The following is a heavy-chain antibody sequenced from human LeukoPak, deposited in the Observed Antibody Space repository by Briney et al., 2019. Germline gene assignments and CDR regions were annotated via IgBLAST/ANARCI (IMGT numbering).Heavy chain of an antibody. V-gene: IGHV4-4*07. CDR2: VYTSGSP. Sequence: SETLSLTCTISSGSIDRSYWNWIRQSAGRGLEWIGRVYTSGSPNYNPFLKERVTVSLVTSRKQFSLNLTSLTAADTALYFCARAPRVRDFYFDLWGRGALVTV. J-gene: IGHJ2*01. CDR3: ARAPRVRDFYFDL. D-gene: IGHD3-3*01. CDR1: SGSIDRSY.